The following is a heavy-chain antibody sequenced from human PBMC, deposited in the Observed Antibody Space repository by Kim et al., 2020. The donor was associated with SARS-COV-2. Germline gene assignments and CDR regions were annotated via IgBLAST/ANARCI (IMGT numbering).Heavy chain of an antibody. Sequence: NYTPSLKSRVTISVDTSKNQFSLKLSSVTAADTAVYYCARGPSGWSPHDYWGQGTLVTVSS. V-gene: IGHV4-34*01. CDR3: ARGPSGWSPHDY. J-gene: IGHJ4*02. D-gene: IGHD6-19*01.